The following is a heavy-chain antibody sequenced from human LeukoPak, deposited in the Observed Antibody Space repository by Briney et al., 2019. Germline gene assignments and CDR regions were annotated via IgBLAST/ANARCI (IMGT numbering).Heavy chain of an antibody. V-gene: IGHV3-74*01. CDR3: ATKQWLAPPPDS. D-gene: IGHD6-19*01. CDR2: INTDGTVT. CDR1: GFTYNKYW. J-gene: IGHJ4*02. Sequence: PGGSLTLSCAASGFTYNKYWMLWVRQARGKGLESVSRINTDGTVTTYADSVKGRFTVSRDNADNTMFLQMNSVRDEDTAVYYCATKQWLAPPPDSWGQGTPVTVSS.